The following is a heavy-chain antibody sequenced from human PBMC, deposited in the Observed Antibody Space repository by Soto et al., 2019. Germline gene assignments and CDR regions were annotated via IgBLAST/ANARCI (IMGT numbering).Heavy chain of an antibody. J-gene: IGHJ4*02. CDR3: TTSIKSKVSG. CDR1: GFSFSNPW. D-gene: IGHD6-25*01. CDR2: IKSQTDGGTT. V-gene: IGHV3-15*07. Sequence: EVQLVEPGGGWVKPGGSLSPSCAASGFSFSNPWLNWVRQAPGKGLEWVGRIKSQTDGGTTDYTAPVKGRFTISRDDSKNTLYLQMNSLKTEDTAVYYCTTSIKSKVSGWGQGTLVTVSS.